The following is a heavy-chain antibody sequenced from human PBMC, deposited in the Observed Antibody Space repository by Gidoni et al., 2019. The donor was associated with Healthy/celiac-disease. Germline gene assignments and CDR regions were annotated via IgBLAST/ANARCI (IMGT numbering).Heavy chain of an antibody. CDR1: GFTFGAYA. Sequence: EVQLVESGGGLVKPGRSLRLSCTASGFTFGAYAMSWFRQAPGKGLEWVGFIRSKAYGGTTEYAASVKGRFTISRDDSKSIAYLQMNSLKTEDTAVYYCTRMEMATITPFDYWGQGTLVTVSS. CDR3: TRMEMATITPFDY. V-gene: IGHV3-49*05. J-gene: IGHJ4*02. D-gene: IGHD5-12*01. CDR2: IRSKAYGGTT.